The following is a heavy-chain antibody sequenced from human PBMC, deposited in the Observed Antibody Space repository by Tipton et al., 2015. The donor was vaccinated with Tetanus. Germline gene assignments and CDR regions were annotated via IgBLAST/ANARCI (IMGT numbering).Heavy chain of an antibody. CDR1: GYIFNNYW. V-gene: IGHV5-51*01. CDR3: AGAHCTDGVCNGGF. D-gene: IGHD2-8*01. Sequence: MQLVQSGGEVKKPGESLKISCKGSGYIFNNYWIGWVRQKPGKGLEWMGIIYPGDSDTRYSPSFQGQVTISVDKSINTAYLQWRSLRASDTSRFFCAGAHCTDGVCNGGFWGQGALVTVAS. CDR2: IYPGDSDT. J-gene: IGHJ4*02.